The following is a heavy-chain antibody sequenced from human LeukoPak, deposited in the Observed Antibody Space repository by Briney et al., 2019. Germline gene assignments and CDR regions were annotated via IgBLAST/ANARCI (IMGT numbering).Heavy chain of an antibody. V-gene: IGHV1-69*13. D-gene: IGHD1-14*01. CDR3: AGPSRGGINRYVDL. CDR2: IIPIFGTA. Sequence: SVKVSCKASGGTFSSYAISWVRQAPGHGLEWMGGIIPIFGTANYAQKFQGRVTITADESTSTAYMELSSLRSEDTAVYYCAGPSRGGINRYVDLWGRGTLVTVSS. CDR1: GGTFSSYA. J-gene: IGHJ2*01.